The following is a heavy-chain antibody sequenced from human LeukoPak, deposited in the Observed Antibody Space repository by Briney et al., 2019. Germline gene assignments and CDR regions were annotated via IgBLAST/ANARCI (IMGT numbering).Heavy chain of an antibody. Sequence: SETLSLTCAVYGGSFIGYYWSWIRQPPGKGMEWIGEINHSGSTNYNPSLKSRVTISVDTSKNQFSLKLSSVTAADTAVYYCASGRKGELPHYFDYWGQGTLVTVSS. V-gene: IGHV4-34*01. J-gene: IGHJ4*02. CDR3: ASGRKGELPHYFDY. D-gene: IGHD1-26*01. CDR1: GGSFIGYY. CDR2: INHSGST.